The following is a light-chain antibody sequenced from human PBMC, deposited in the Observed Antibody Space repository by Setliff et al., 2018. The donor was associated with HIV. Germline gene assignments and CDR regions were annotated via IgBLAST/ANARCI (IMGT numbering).Light chain of an antibody. CDR3: SSYAGNYVFV. V-gene: IGLV2-14*01. CDR2: RVI. Sequence: QSALTQPSSVSGTLGQSITISCTGTSSDVGGYNFVSWYQQHPGKAPKVMIYRVIDRPPGVSIRFSGSKSGNTASLTISGLQAEDEADYYCSSYAGNYVFVFGGGTKVTVL. J-gene: IGLJ1*01. CDR1: SSDVGGYNF.